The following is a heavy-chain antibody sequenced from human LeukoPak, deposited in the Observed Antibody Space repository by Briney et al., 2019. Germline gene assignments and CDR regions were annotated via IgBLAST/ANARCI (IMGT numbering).Heavy chain of an antibody. J-gene: IGHJ4*02. CDR2: ISPNSGGT. V-gene: IGHV1-2*02. D-gene: IGHD5-12*01. Sequence: ASVKVSCKASGYTFTGYYMHWVRQAPGQGLEWMGWISPNSGGTNYAQKFQGRVTMTRDTSISTAYMELSRLRSDDTAVYYCAAPSGSRPLYYFDYWGQGTLVTVSS. CDR3: AAPSGSRPLYYFDY. CDR1: GYTFTGYY.